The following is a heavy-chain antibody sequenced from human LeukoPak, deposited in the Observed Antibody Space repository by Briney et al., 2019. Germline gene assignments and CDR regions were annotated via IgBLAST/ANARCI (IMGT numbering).Heavy chain of an antibody. Sequence: GVSLRLSCAASGFTFSNYGMHWVPQAPGKGLEGVAFMRYDGSNTHYTDSVKGRFTISRDNSKNTLFLQMNSLRSEDTALYYCTNGPHYNILTGFYKVRSHLDYWGQGTLVTVSS. V-gene: IGHV3-30*02. J-gene: IGHJ4*02. CDR1: GFTFSNYG. D-gene: IGHD3-9*01. CDR3: TNGPHYNILTGFYKVRSHLDY. CDR2: MRYDGSNT.